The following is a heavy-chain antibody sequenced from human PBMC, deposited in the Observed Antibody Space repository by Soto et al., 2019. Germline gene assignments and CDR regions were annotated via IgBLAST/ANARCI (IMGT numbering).Heavy chain of an antibody. CDR1: GFTVSSNY. D-gene: IGHD1-26*01. J-gene: IGHJ4*02. CDR2: IWYDGSNK. Sequence: GGSLRLSCAASGFTVSSNYMSWVRQAPGKGLEWVAVIWYDGSNKYYADSVKGRFTISRDNSKNTLYLQMNSLRAEDTAVYYCARDKEAVGAFDYWGQGTLVTVSS. V-gene: IGHV3-33*08. CDR3: ARDKEAVGAFDY.